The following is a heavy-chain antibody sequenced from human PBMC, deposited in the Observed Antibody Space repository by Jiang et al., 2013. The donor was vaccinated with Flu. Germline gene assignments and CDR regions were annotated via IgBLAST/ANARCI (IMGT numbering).Heavy chain of an antibody. CDR2: ISYDGSNK. J-gene: IGHJ6*02. CDR1: GFTFSSYA. D-gene: IGHD2-8*01. V-gene: IGHV3-30-3*01. CDR3: ARSGLIYYYYYGMDV. Sequence: RLSCAASGFTFSSYAMHWVRQAPGKGLEWVAVISYDGSNKYYADSVKGRFTISRDNSKNTLYLQMNSLRAEDTAVYYCARSGLIYYYYYGMDVWGQGTTVTVSS.